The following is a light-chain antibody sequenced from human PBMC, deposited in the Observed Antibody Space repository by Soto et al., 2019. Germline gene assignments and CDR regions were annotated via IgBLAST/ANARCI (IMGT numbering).Light chain of an antibody. Sequence: QSALTQPASVSGSPGQSITISCTGSISDIGTYNLVSWFQQHPGKAPKLIIYEGSKRPSGVSNRFSGSKSGNTASLTVSGLQTEDEADYYCSAPSAGSNKMLFGGGTKLTVL. CDR1: ISDIGTYNL. J-gene: IGLJ2*01. V-gene: IGLV2-14*02. CDR2: EGS. CDR3: SAPSAGSNKML.